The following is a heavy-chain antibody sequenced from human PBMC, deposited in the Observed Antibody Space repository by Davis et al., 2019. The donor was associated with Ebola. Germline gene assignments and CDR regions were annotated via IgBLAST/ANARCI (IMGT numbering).Heavy chain of an antibody. CDR2: IKQGGDER. D-gene: IGHD1-26*01. V-gene: IGHV3-7*01. Sequence: PGGSLRLSCAASGFTFSSYWMSWARQAPGKGLEWVANIKQGGDERYYVDSVKGRFIISRDDAKNSLYLQMNSLRAEDTAVYYCVRVYSGSYDPWGQGTLVTVSS. CDR1: GFTFSSYW. J-gene: IGHJ5*02. CDR3: VRVYSGSYDP.